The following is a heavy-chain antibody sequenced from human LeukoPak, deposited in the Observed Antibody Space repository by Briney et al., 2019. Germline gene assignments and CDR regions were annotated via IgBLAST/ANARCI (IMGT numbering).Heavy chain of an antibody. V-gene: IGHV4-61*01. D-gene: IGHD3-22*01. CDR3: ARDPSGYFNY. Sequence: SETLSLTCTVSGGAVSSGNYYWSWIRQPPGKGLEWIGYIYYSGSTNYNPSLKSRVTISVDTSKNQFSLKLSSVTVADTAVYYCARDPSGYFNYWGQGTLATVSS. CDR2: IYYSGST. CDR1: GGAVSSGNYY. J-gene: IGHJ4*02.